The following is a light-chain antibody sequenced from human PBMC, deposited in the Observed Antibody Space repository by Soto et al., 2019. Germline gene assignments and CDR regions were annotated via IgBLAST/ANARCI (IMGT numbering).Light chain of an antibody. CDR3: QVWDNVDDHIYV. J-gene: IGLJ1*01. CDR1: NIDSRT. Sequence: SYALTQPPSVSVAPGQTATISCGENNIDSRTVHWYQQKPGQAPLLVVYDNCFRPSGIPNRFSGSNSGNTATLTISRVEAGDEADYYCQVWDNVDDHIYVFGTGTKVTVL. V-gene: IGLV3-21*02. CDR2: DNC.